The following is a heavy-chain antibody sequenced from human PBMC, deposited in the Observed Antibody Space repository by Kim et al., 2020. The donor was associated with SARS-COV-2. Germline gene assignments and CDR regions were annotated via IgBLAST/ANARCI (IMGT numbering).Heavy chain of an antibody. D-gene: IGHD3-10*01. V-gene: IGHV3-48*03. Sequence: GGSLRLSCAASGFTFSNYEMNWVRQAPGKGLEWLSVISTSGDTTYYADSVKGRFTLSRDNARNSLYLQMNSLRAEDTGVYYCTRDMSGCFDYWGQGTQVTVSS. CDR3: TRDMSGCFDY. J-gene: IGHJ4*02. CDR1: GFTFSNYE. CDR2: ISTSGDTT.